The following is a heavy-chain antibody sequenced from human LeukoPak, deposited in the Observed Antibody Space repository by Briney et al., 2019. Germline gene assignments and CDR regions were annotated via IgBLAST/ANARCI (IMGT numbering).Heavy chain of an antibody. V-gene: IGHV4-38-2*01. CDR2: IYHSGTT. CDR3: ARSCSSGYYCY. Sequence: SETLSLTCAVSGYSISSGYFWGWIRQPPGKGLEWIGSIYHSGTTYYNPSLKSRVTISVDTSKNQFSLKLSSMTAADTAVYYCARSCSSGYYCYWGQGTLVTVSS. J-gene: IGHJ4*02. D-gene: IGHD3-22*01. CDR1: GYSISSGYF.